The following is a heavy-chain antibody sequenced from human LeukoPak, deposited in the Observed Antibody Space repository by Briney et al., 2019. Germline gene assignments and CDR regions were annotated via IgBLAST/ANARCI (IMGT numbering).Heavy chain of an antibody. D-gene: IGHD3-3*01. CDR3: ARQSPGCDFWSGYYTHFDY. CDR1: GGSFSGYY. CDR2: INHSGST. Sequence: SETLSLTCAVYGGSFSGYYWSWIRQPPGKGLEWIGEINHSGSTNYNPSLKSRVTISVDTSKNQFSLKLSSVTAADTAVYYCARQSPGCDFWSGYYTHFDYWGQGALVTVSS. V-gene: IGHV4-34*01. J-gene: IGHJ4*02.